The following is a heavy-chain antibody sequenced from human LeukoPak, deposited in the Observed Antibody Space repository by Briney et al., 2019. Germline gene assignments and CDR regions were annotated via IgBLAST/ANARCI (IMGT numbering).Heavy chain of an antibody. V-gene: IGHV5-51*01. D-gene: IGHD5-24*01. J-gene: IGHJ4*02. CDR3: ARRQAGYNFYFDQ. Sequence: GESLKISCQGSGYTFTRYWIGWVRQIPGKGLEWMGIIYPADSETRYSPSFQGQVTISADKSISTAFLQWSSLKASDTAMYFCARRQAGYNFYFDQWGQGTLVTVSS. CDR2: IYPADSET. CDR1: GYTFTRYW.